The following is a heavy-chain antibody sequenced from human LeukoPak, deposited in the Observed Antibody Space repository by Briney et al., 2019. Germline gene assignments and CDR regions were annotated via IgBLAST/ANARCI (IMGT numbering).Heavy chain of an antibody. J-gene: IGHJ4*02. D-gene: IGHD3-22*01. Sequence: PGGSLRLSCAASGFTFSSYGMSWVRQAPGKGLEWVSAISGSGGSTYYADSVKGRFTISRDNSKNTLYLQMNSLRAEDTAVYYCAKWYSSGLAALFDYWGQGTLVTVSS. CDR3: AKWYSSGLAALFDY. CDR1: GFTFSSYG. V-gene: IGHV3-23*01. CDR2: ISGSGGST.